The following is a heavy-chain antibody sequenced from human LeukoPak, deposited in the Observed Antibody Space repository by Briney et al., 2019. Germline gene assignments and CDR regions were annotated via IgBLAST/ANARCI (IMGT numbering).Heavy chain of an antibody. V-gene: IGHV3-21*01. Sequence: GGALRLSCAASGFTFSSYSMNWVRQAPGKGLEWVSSISSSSSYIYYADSVKGRFTISRDNAKNSLYLQMNSLRAEDTAVYYCAREYGVNSEPNWFDPWGQGTLVTVSS. CDR2: ISSSSSYI. J-gene: IGHJ5*02. D-gene: IGHD4-23*01. CDR1: GFTFSSYS. CDR3: AREYGVNSEPNWFDP.